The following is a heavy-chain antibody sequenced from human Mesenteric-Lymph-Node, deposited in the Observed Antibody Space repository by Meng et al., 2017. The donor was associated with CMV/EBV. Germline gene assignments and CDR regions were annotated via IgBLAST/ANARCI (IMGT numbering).Heavy chain of an antibody. J-gene: IGHJ4*02. Sequence: GGSLRLSCAASGFTFSSYEMNWVRQAPGKGLEWVSYISSSGSNIHYADSVKGRFTISRDNAKNLLYLQMNSLRAEDTAAYYCAREPTVTTLEYFDHWGQGTLVTVSS. CDR3: AREPTVTTLEYFDH. D-gene: IGHD4-17*01. CDR2: ISSSGSNI. V-gene: IGHV3-48*03. CDR1: GFTFSSYE.